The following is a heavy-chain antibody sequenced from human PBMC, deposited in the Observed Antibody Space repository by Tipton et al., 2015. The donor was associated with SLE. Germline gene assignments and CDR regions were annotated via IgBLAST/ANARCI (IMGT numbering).Heavy chain of an antibody. D-gene: IGHD5-12*01. CDR2: IYYSGDT. V-gene: IGHV4-59*11. CDR3: ARDRHYRGNVWFDP. J-gene: IGHJ5*02. CDR1: GGSINNPY. Sequence: TLSLTCTVSGGSINNPYWTWIRQPPGRGLEWIGFIYYSGDTNSNPSLKSRVTISVDMSKNQFSLKLTSVTAADTAVYYCARDRHYRGNVWFDPWGQGTLVTVSS.